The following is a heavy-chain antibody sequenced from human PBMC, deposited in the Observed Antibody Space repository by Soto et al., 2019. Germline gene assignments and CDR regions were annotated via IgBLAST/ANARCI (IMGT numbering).Heavy chain of an antibody. J-gene: IGHJ4*02. V-gene: IGHV4-39*01. CDR3: ARLEMARQNLIEY. CDR2: IDYSGTT. D-gene: IGHD1-7*01. Sequence: SETLSLTCSVSGSSITSRSYYWGWIRQPPEGGLEWFGAIDYSGTTYYNPSLRSRVIISADTPKNQFFLKLTSVTAADSAVYYCARLEMARQNLIEYWGQGALVTVSS. CDR1: GSSITSRSYY.